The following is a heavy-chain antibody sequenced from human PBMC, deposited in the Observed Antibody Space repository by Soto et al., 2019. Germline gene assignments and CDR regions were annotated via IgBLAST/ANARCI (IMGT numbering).Heavy chain of an antibody. CDR3: ASLAAAWAKKTPHSITMVRGAPPYYYYGVDV. D-gene: IGHD3-10*01. Sequence: ETLSLACAVYGGSFSGYYWSWIRQPPGKGLEWIGEINHSGSTNYNPSLKSRVTISVDTSKNQFSLKLSSVTAADTAVYYCASLAAAWAKKTPHSITMVRGAPPYYYYGVDVWGQGTTVTVSS. CDR1: GGSFSGYY. CDR2: INHSGST. J-gene: IGHJ6*02. V-gene: IGHV4-34*01.